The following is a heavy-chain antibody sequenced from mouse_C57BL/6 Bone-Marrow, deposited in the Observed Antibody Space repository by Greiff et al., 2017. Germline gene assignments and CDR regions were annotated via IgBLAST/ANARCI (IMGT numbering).Heavy chain of an antibody. CDR3: ARGPGSSYY. CDR1: GYAFTNYL. J-gene: IGHJ2*01. D-gene: IGHD1-1*01. V-gene: IGHV1-54*01. CDR2: INPGSGGT. Sequence: VQLQQSGAELVRPGTSVKVSCKASGYAFTNYLIEWVKQRPGQGLEWIGVINPGSGGTNYNEKFKGKATLTADKSSSTAYMQLSSLTSEDSAVYFCARGPGSSYYWGQGTTLTVSS.